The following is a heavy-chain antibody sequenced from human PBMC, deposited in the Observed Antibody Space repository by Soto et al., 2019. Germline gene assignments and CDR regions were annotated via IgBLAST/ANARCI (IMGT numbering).Heavy chain of an antibody. CDR3: ARHEHSGYDVFFGMDV. CDR1: GGSINSANYY. CDR2: IFYSGST. Sequence: SETLSLTCTVSGGSINSANYYWGYIRQFPGKGLEWIGSIFYSGSTYYNPSLKSRVTISVDTSKNQFSLKLSSVTAADTAVYYCARHEHSGYDVFFGMDVWGQGTTVT. J-gene: IGHJ6*02. V-gene: IGHV4-39*07. D-gene: IGHD5-12*01.